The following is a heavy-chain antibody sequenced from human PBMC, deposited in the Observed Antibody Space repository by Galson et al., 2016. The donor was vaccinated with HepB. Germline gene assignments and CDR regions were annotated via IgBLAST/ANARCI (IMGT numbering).Heavy chain of an antibody. CDR1: GYTFTNYA. CDR3: AREYSSYAFDI. D-gene: IGHD2-15*01. Sequence: SVKVSCKASGYTFTNYAMNWVRQAPGHRLEWMGWINPGNGDTNYAQQFQGRVFFTRDTSAKIAYMELSSLRSEDTAVYYCAREYSSYAFDIWGQGTMVTVSS. V-gene: IGHV1-3*01. CDR2: INPGNGDT. J-gene: IGHJ3*02.